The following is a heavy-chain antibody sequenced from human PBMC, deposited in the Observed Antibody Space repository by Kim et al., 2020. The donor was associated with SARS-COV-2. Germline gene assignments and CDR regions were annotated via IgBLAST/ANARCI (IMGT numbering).Heavy chain of an antibody. J-gene: IGHJ6*02. V-gene: IGHV4-39*01. D-gene: IGHD3-10*01. CDR3: AIHSPTGFGELWNYGMDV. CDR1: GGSISSSSYY. CDR2: IYYSGST. Sequence: SETLSLTCTVSGGSISSSSYYWGWIRQPPGKGLEWIGSIYYSGSTYYNPSLKSRVTISVDTSKNQYSLKLSSVTAADTAVYYCAIHSPTGFGELWNYGMDVGGQGTTVTVSS.